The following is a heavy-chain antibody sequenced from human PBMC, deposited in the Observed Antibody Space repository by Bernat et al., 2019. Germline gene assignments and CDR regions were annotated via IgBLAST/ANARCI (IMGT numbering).Heavy chain of an antibody. CDR3: ASFGEYPFDY. Sequence: QVQLVESGGDVVQPGRSLRLSCAASGFTFSSYGMHWVRQAPGKGLEWVAVISYDGSNKYYADSVKGRFTISRDNSKNTLYLQMNSLRAEDTAVYYCASFGEYPFDYWGQGTLVTVSS. V-gene: IGHV3-30*03. CDR2: ISYDGSNK. CDR1: GFTFSSYG. D-gene: IGHD3-10*01. J-gene: IGHJ4*02.